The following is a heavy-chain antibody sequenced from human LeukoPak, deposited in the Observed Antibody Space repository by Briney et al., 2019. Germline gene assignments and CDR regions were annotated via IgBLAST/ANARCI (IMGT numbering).Heavy chain of an antibody. CDR3: ARESNGATPAGDC. J-gene: IGHJ4*02. CDR2: IAGSGSLK. D-gene: IGHD2-8*01. Sequence: QAGGSLRLSCIASGFTFTNFAMSWVRQAPGKGLEWVSVIAGSGSLKSYADSVRGRFTISRDNSKNTVYLIMSNLRAGDTAVYYCARESNGATPAGDCWGQGTRVTVSS. V-gene: IGHV3-23*01. CDR1: GFTFTNFA.